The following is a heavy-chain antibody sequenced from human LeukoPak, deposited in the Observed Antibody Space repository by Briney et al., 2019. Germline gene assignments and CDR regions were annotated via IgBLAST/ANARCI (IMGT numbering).Heavy chain of an antibody. D-gene: IGHD3-22*01. CDR3: ARVYDSSGHYPIDY. Sequence: ASVKVSCKASGYTFTSYDINWVRQATGQGLEWMGWMNPNSDNTGYARKFQGRVTITRNTSISTAYMELSSLRSEDTAVYYCARVYDSSGHYPIDYWGQGTMVTVSS. CDR1: GYTFTSYD. J-gene: IGHJ4*02. V-gene: IGHV1-8*01. CDR2: MNPNSDNT.